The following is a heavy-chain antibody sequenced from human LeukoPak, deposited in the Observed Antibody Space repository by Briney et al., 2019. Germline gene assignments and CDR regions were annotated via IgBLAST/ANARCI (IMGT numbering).Heavy chain of an antibody. CDR2: TYYSGST. CDR1: GGSISSYY. CDR3: ARQTYYYDSSGYSLYFDL. Sequence: SETLSLTCTVSGGSISSYYWSWIRQPPGKGLEWIGYTYYSGSTNYNPSLKSRVTISVDTSKNQFSLKLSSVTAADTAVYYCARQTYYYDSSGYSLYFDLWGRGTLVTVSS. J-gene: IGHJ2*01. D-gene: IGHD3-22*01. V-gene: IGHV4-59*08.